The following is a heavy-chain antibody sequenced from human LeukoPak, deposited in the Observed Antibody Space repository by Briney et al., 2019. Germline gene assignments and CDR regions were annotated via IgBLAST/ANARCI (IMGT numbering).Heavy chain of an antibody. V-gene: IGHV3-30*18. CDR2: ISYDGSNK. CDR3: AKTSRRTFLYYFDY. CDR1: GFTFSSYG. D-gene: IGHD3-3*01. J-gene: IGHJ4*02. Sequence: PGRSLRLSCAASGFTFSSYGMHWVRQAPGKGLEWVAVISYDGSNKYYADSVKGRFTISRDNSKNTLYLQMNSLRAEDTAVYYCAKTSRRTFLYYFDYWGQGTLVTVSS.